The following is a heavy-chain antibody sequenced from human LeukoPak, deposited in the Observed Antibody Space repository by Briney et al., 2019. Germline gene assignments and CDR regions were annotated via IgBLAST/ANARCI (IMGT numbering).Heavy chain of an antibody. CDR3: ASSVGATAPLDY. Sequence: SETLSLTCAVYGGSFSGYYWSWIRQPPGKGLEWIGEINHSGSTNYNPSLKSRVTISVDTSKNQFSLKLSSVTAADTAVYYCASSVGATAPLDYWGQGTLVTVSS. J-gene: IGHJ4*02. V-gene: IGHV4-34*01. CDR1: GGSFSGYY. D-gene: IGHD1-26*01. CDR2: INHSGST.